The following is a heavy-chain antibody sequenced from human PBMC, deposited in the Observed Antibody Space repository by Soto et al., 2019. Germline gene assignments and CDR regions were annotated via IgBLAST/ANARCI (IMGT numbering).Heavy chain of an antibody. V-gene: IGHV3-74*01. J-gene: IGHJ4*02. CDR1: GFDFSSNW. Sequence: GGSLRLSCAASGFDFSSNWMHWVRQAPGKGLVWVSRINPEETTTTYADPVKGRFTISRDNALGTLYLQMNSLRVEDTAVYYCTRDTFGARDYWGQGTLVTVSS. CDR2: INPEETTT. CDR3: TRDTFGARDY. D-gene: IGHD1-26*01.